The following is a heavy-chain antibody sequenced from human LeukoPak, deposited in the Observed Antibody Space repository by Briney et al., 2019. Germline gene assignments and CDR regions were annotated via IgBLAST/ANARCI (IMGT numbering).Heavy chain of an antibody. D-gene: IGHD2-8*01. V-gene: IGHV4-4*02. CDR2: IYHSGST. CDR1: GGSISSNNW. Sequence: SETLSLTCAVSGGSISSNNWWSWVRQPPGKGLEWIGDIYHSGSTNYNPSLQRRVTISIDMSKNHFSLKVRSVTAADTAVYFCARDSVYATNWFDPWGQGTLVSVSS. CDR3: ARDSVYATNWFDP. J-gene: IGHJ5*02.